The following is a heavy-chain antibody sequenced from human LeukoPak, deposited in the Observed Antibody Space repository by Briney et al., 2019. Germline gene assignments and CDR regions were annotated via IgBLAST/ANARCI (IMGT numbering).Heavy chain of an antibody. CDR1: GGSISSGGYY. J-gene: IGHJ5*02. D-gene: IGHD2-21*02. CDR2: IYYSGST. CDR3: ARAGYCGGDCYLNWFDP. V-gene: IGHV4-31*03. Sequence: SQTLSLTCTVSGGSISSGGYYWSWIRQHPGKGLEWIGYIYYSGSTYYNPSLKSRVTISVDTSKNQFSLKLSSVTAADTAVYYRARAGYCGGDCYLNWFDPWGQGTLVTVSS.